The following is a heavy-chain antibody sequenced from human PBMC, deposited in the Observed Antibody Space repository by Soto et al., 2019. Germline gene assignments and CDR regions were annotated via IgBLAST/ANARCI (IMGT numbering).Heavy chain of an antibody. V-gene: IGHV3-30*04. CDR2: ISNDGRRK. CDR1: GFSLSTNT. Sequence: LRLSCAASGFSLSTNTMHWVRQVPGKGLEWVASISNDGRRKYYADFVKGRFTISRDTANNILYLEMNSLRAEDTSLYYCARVATAMTYDFWGQGTQVTVSS. CDR3: ARVATAMTYDF. J-gene: IGHJ4*02. D-gene: IGHD2-21*02.